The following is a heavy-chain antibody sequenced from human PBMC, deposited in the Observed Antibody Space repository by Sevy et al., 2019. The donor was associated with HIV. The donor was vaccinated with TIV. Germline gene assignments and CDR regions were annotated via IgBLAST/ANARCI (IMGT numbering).Heavy chain of an antibody. Sequence: SETLSLTCAVSGGSISSYYWTWIRQPPGKGLEWIGYVNYRGSTNYNPSLKSRLTMSVDISKNQFPLKLTSVTAADTAVYYCARDSSTGITVHGVVTYGMDVWGQGTTVTVSS. V-gene: IGHV4-59*01. CDR2: VNYRGST. CDR1: GGSISSYY. J-gene: IGHJ6*02. CDR3: ARDSSTGITVHGVVTYGMDV. D-gene: IGHD3-3*01.